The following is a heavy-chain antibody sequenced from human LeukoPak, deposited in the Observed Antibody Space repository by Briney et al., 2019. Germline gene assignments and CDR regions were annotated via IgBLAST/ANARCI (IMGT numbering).Heavy chain of an antibody. CDR3: AKGVWFGELSSGNWFDP. CDR1: GFTFSSYG. CDR2: ISGSGGST. J-gene: IGHJ5*02. Sequence: GGSLRLSCAASGFTFSSYGMSWVRQAPGKGLEWVSAISGSGGSTYYADSVKGRFTISRDNSKNTLYLQMNSLRAEDTAVYYCAKGVWFGELSSGNWFDPWGQGTLVTVSS. V-gene: IGHV3-23*01. D-gene: IGHD3-10*01.